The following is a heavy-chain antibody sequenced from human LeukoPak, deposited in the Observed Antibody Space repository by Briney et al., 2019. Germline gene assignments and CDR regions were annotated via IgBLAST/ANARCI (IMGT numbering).Heavy chain of an antibody. CDR1: GFTFSSYN. V-gene: IGHV3-48*01. D-gene: IGHD2-2*01. Sequence: PGGSLRLSCAASGFTFSSYNMNWVRQAPGKGLEWVSYITSSSSTTYYADSVKGRFTISRDNDKNSLYLQMNSLRAEDTAVYYCARRCSSASCYDYWGQGTLVTVSS. J-gene: IGHJ4*02. CDR2: ITSSSSTT. CDR3: ARRCSSASCYDY.